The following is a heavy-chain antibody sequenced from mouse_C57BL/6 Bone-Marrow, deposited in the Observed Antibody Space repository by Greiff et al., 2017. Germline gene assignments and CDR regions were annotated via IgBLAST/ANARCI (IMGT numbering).Heavy chain of an antibody. CDR2: IDPEDGDT. D-gene: IGHD2-4*01. CDR3: TMVDYDYDGDY. CDR1: GFNIKDYY. J-gene: IGHJ2*01. V-gene: IGHV14-1*01. Sequence: VQLQQSGAELVRPGASVKLSCTASGFNIKDYYMHWVKQRPEQGLEWIGRIDPEDGDTEYSPKFQGKATMTADTSSNTAYLQLSSLTSEDTAVYYCTMVDYDYDGDYWGQGTTLTVSS.